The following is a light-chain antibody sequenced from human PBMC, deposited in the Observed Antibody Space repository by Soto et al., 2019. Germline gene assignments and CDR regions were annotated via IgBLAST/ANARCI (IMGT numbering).Light chain of an antibody. CDR1: SSDVGGYNF. V-gene: IGLV2-11*01. CDR3: CSTAGSYTFV. CDR2: DVN. Sequence: QSALTQPRSVSGSPGQSVTISCTGTSSDVGGYNFVSWYQQHPGKAPKLMIYDVNKRPSGVPDRFSGSKSGNTASLSISGLQPEDEEADYCCSTAGSYTFVFGAGTKLTVL. J-gene: IGLJ1*01.